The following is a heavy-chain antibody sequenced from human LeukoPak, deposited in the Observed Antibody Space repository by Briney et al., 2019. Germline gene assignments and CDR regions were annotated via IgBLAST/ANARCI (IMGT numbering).Heavy chain of an antibody. CDR1: GGSISRYY. Sequence: SETLSLTCTVSGGSISRYYWSWIRQPAGKGLEWIGRIYTSGSITYNPSLKSRVSISVDTSKNQFSLKLSSVTAADTAVYYCARDSGTTGEVKFAPWGQGPLVTVSS. CDR3: ARDSGTTGEVKFAP. V-gene: IGHV4-4*07. J-gene: IGHJ5*02. D-gene: IGHD3-10*01. CDR2: IYTSGSI.